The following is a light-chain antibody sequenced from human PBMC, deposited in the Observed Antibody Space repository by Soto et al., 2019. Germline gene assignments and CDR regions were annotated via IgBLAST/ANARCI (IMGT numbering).Light chain of an antibody. V-gene: IGKV3-20*01. CDR2: GAS. CDR3: QQYVSSPPLT. Sequence: EILLTQSPGTLSLSPGEGATLSCRASQSVSSTYLAWYQQKPGQAPRLLIYGASGRATGIPDRFSGSGSGTDFTLTISRLEPEDFAVYYCQQYVSSPPLTFGGGTKVDI. J-gene: IGKJ4*01. CDR1: QSVSSTY.